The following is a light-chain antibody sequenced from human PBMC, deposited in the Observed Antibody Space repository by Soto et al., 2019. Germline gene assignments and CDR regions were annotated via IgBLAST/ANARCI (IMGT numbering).Light chain of an antibody. CDR3: QQYNDWPPLT. Sequence: EIVMTQSQATLSVSPGERSTLSCRASQSVNINLAWYQQKPGQAPRLLIDGTSTRATGVPAKFSGSGSGTEFTLTISNLQSEDFAVYYCQQYNDWPPLTFGGGTKVDIK. V-gene: IGKV3-15*01. CDR1: QSVNIN. J-gene: IGKJ4*01. CDR2: GTS.